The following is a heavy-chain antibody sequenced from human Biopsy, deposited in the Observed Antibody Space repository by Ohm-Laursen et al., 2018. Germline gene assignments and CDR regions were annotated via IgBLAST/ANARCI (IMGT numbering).Heavy chain of an antibody. Sequence: VTLSLTCTVSGDSISSYYWSWIRQPPGKGLVWIGYVYYTGSTDYNPSLQSRVTISVDTSKNHFLLRLRSVTPADTAIYYCARDRGYYSDRTVPGYFDLWGRGTLVTVSS. CDR3: ARDRGYYSDRTVPGYFDL. V-gene: IGHV4-59*01. J-gene: IGHJ2*01. D-gene: IGHD3-22*01. CDR1: GDSISSYY. CDR2: VYYTGST.